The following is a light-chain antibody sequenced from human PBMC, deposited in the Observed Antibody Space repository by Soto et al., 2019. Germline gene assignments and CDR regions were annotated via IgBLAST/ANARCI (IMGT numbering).Light chain of an antibody. CDR3: QHYDTSSWT. J-gene: IGKJ1*01. CDR2: GAS. V-gene: IGKV3-20*01. CDR1: QSITSSY. Sequence: EVVLTQSPDSLSLSPGERATLSCRASQSITSSYLAWYRQKPGQAPRLLIYGASYRATGIPDRVSGSGSGTDFTLTISRLEPEDFAVYYCQHYDTSSWTFGQGTKVDI.